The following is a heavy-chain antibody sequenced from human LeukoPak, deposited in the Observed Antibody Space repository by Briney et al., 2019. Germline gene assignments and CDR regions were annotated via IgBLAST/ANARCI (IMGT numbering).Heavy chain of an antibody. D-gene: IGHD3-10*01. CDR3: ARDLCFGAGRAFDI. V-gene: IGHV4-61*02. Sequence: PSQTLSLTCTVSGGSISSGSYYWSWIRQPAGKTLEWIGRIYTSGSTNYNPSLKSRVTISVDTSKNQLSLKLSSVTGADTAVYYCARDLCFGAGRAFDIWGQGTMVTVSS. CDR1: GGSISSGSYY. J-gene: IGHJ3*02. CDR2: IYTSGST.